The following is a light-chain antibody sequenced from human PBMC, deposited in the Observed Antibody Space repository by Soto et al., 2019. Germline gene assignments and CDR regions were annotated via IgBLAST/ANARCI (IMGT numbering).Light chain of an antibody. V-gene: IGKV3-15*01. CDR1: HSVRSN. CDR3: QQYNDWPPRT. Sequence: ETVMTQSPVTLSLSPGDRATLSCRASHSVRSNLAWYQQKPGQTPRLLIYAASTRATGIPGRFSGSGSGTEFTLTISSLQSEDSAVYYCQQYNDWPPRTLGGGTKVESK. CDR2: AAS. J-gene: IGKJ4*01.